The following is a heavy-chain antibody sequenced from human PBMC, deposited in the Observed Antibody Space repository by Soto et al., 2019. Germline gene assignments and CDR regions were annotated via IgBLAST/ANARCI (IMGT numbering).Heavy chain of an antibody. Sequence: ASVKVSCKASGYTFISYYMHWVRQAPGQGLEWMGIINPSGGSTNYAQKFQGRVTMTRDTSTSTVYMELSSLRSEDTAVYYCARDRVDCSGGSRWRSFEDTCGQGTLVTVSS. D-gene: IGHD2-15*01. CDR2: INPSGGST. CDR3: ARDRVDCSGGSRWRSFEDT. J-gene: IGHJ5*02. CDR1: GYTFISYY. V-gene: IGHV1-46*01.